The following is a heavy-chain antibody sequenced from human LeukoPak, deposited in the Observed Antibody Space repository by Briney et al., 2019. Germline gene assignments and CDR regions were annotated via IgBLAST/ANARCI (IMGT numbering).Heavy chain of an antibody. D-gene: IGHD2-2*01. CDR1: GYTFTGYY. Sequence: ASVKVSCKASGYTFTGYYMHWVRQAPGQGLEWMGWINPNSGGTNYAQKFQGRVTMTRDTSISTAYMELSRLRSDDTAVYYCARVAVPAATKFDYRGQGTLVTVSS. CDR3: ARVAVPAATKFDY. CDR2: INPNSGGT. J-gene: IGHJ4*02. V-gene: IGHV1-2*02.